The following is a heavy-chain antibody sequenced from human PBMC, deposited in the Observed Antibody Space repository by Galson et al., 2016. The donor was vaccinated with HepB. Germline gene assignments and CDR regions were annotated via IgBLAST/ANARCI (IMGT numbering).Heavy chain of an antibody. D-gene: IGHD3-22*01. CDR1: GFTFSSYN. Sequence: SVKVSCKASGFTFSSYNMHWVRQAPGQGLEWMGIINPSDGRTTYAQKFQGRVTITADESTSTAYMELSSLRSEDTAMYYCARGYGSSGYYPTIFDHWDQGILVTVSS. J-gene: IGHJ4*02. CDR3: ARGYGSSGYYPTIFDH. V-gene: IGHV1-46*01. CDR2: INPSDGRT.